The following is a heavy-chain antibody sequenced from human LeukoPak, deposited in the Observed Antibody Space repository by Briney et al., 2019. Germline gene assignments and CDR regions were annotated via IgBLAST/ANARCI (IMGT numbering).Heavy chain of an antibody. CDR3: ARGYCSSISCYVDY. CDR1: GFIFSNYA. CDR2: ISYDGSNK. V-gene: IGHV3-30-3*01. D-gene: IGHD2-2*01. Sequence: GGSLRLSCVASGFIFSNYAIHWVRQAPGKGLEWVAVISYDGSNKYYADSVKGRFTISRDISKNTLYLQMNSLRAEDTAVYYCARGYCSSISCYVDYWGQGTLVTVSS. J-gene: IGHJ4*02.